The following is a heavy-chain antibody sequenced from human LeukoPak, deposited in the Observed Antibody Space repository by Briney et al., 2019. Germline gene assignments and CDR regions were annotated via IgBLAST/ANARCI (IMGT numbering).Heavy chain of an antibody. CDR2: INPNSGGT. V-gene: IGHV1-2*02. J-gene: IGHJ4*02. CDR1: GYTFTGYY. CDR3: ARDGDSSGWYSGGYFDY. D-gene: IGHD6-19*01. Sequence: ASVKVSCKASGYTFTGYYMHWVRQAPGQGLEWMGWINPNSGGTSYAQKFQGRVTMTRDTSTSTVYMELSSLRSEDTAVYYCARDGDSSGWYSGGYFDYWGQGTLVTVSS.